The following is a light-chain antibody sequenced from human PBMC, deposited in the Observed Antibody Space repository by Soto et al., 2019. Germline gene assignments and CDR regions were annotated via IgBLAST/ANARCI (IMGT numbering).Light chain of an antibody. V-gene: IGLV2-14*01. J-gene: IGLJ2*01. Sequence: QSALTQPASVSGSPGQSITISSTGTSSDVGGYNYVSWYQQHPGKAPKLMIYDVSNWPSGVSHRFSGSKSGNTASLTISGLQAEDEADYYCSSYTSSSTLMVFGGGTKLTVL. CDR3: SSYTSSSTLMV. CDR1: SSDVGGYNY. CDR2: DVS.